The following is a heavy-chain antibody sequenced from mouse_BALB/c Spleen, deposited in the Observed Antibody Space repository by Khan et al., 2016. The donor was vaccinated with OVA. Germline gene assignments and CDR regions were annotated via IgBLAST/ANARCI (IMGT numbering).Heavy chain of an antibody. CDR3: ARVGYNGTMDS. Sequence: QVQLKQSGPELKKPEETVKISCKASGYTFRNNGMNWVKQTPGKGLKWMGWINTYTGDPTYADDFKGRFAFSLETSADTAYLQINNLKNEDTATYFCARVGYNGTMDSWGQGTSVTVSS. J-gene: IGHJ4*01. D-gene: IGHD2-14*01. CDR2: INTYTGDP. V-gene: IGHV9-3-1*01. CDR1: GYTFRNNG.